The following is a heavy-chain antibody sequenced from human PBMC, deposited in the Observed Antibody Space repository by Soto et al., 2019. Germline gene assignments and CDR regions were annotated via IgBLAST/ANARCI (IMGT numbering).Heavy chain of an antibody. CDR2: INHSGST. J-gene: IGHJ5*02. Sequence: QVQLQQWGAGLLKPSETLSLTCAVYGGSFSGYYWSWIRQPPGKGLEWIGEINHSGSTNYNPSLRSRVTISVDTSKIQFSLKLSSVTAADTAVYYCARGQWLVTNNGFDPWGQGTLVTVSS. CDR1: GGSFSGYY. V-gene: IGHV4-34*01. D-gene: IGHD6-19*01. CDR3: ARGQWLVTNNGFDP.